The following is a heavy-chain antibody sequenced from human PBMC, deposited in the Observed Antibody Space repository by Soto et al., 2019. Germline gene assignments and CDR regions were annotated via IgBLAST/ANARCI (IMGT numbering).Heavy chain of an antibody. D-gene: IGHD6-19*01. CDR1: GGSFSSYA. CDR2: IIPIFGTA. Sequence: SVKVSCNASGGSFSSYAISWVRQAPGQGLEWRGGIIPIFGTANYSQKFQGRVTITADESTSTAYMELSSLRSEDTAVYYCARAPSARWLVREENNWFDPWGQGTLVTVSS. CDR3: ARAPSARWLVREENNWFDP. V-gene: IGHV1-69*13. J-gene: IGHJ5*02.